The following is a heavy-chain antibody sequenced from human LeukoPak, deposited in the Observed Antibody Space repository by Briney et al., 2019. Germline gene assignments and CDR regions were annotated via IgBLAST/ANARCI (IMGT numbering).Heavy chain of an antibody. Sequence: GGSLRLSCAASGFTFDDYGMSWVRQAPGKGLEWVSGINWNGGSTGYADSVKGRFTISRDNAKNSLYLQMNSLRAEDTVLYYCARGAVRGYSYGYYYYYYMDVWGKGTTVTVSS. CDR2: INWNGGST. CDR1: GFTFDDYG. D-gene: IGHD5-18*01. J-gene: IGHJ6*03. CDR3: ARGAVRGYSYGYYYYYYMDV. V-gene: IGHV3-20*04.